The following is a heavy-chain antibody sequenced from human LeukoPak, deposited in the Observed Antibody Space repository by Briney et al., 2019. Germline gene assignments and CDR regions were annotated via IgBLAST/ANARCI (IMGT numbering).Heavy chain of an antibody. Sequence: ALRLSCAASGFTFDDYAMHWVRQAPGKGLEWVSGISWNSGSIGYADSVKGRFTISRDNAKNSLYLQMNSLRAEDTAVYYCEGRDGYNSLFDYWGQGTLVTVSS. D-gene: IGHD5-24*01. CDR2: ISWNSGSI. CDR1: GFTFDDYA. CDR3: EGRDGYNSLFDY. V-gene: IGHV3-9*01. J-gene: IGHJ4*02.